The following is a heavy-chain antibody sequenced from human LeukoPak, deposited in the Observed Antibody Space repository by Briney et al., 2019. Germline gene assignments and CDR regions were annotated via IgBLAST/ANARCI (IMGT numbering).Heavy chain of an antibody. CDR3: ARVRGQFRWVYGMDV. J-gene: IGHJ6*02. CDR1: GYTFTSYY. D-gene: IGHD3-10*01. V-gene: IGHV1-46*01. CDR2: INPSGGST. Sequence: ASVKVSCKASGYTFTSYYTHWVRQAPGQGLEWMGIINPSGGSTSYAQKFQGRVTITADESTSTAYMELSSLRSEDTAVYYCARVRGQFRWVYGMDVWGQGTTVTVSS.